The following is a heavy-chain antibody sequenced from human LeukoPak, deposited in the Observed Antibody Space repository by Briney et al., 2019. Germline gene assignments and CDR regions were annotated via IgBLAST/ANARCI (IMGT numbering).Heavy chain of an antibody. D-gene: IGHD1-1*01. V-gene: IGHV1-18*01. CDR3: ARGGRGWHDEPFDY. CDR1: GYTFTSYG. J-gene: IGHJ4*02. CDR2: ISAYSGNT. Sequence: ASVKVSCKASGYTFTSYGISWVRQAPGQGLEWMGWISAYSGNTNNAQKLQGRVTMTTDTSTSTAYMELRSLRSDDTAVYYCARGGRGWHDEPFDYWGQGTLVTVSS.